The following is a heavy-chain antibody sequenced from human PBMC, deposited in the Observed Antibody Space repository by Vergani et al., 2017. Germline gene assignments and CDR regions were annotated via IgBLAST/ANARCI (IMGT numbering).Heavy chain of an antibody. Sequence: QVQLQESGPGLVKPSQTLSLTCTVSGGSISSGSYYWSWIRQPAGKGLEWIGRIYTSGSTNYNPSLKSRVTISVDTSKNQFSLKLSSVTAADTAVYYCARGSRPLTVTSRGIDYWGQGTLVTVSS. CDR2: IYTSGST. CDR1: GGSISSGSYY. J-gene: IGHJ4*02. V-gene: IGHV4-61*02. D-gene: IGHD4-17*01. CDR3: ARGSRPLTVTSRGIDY.